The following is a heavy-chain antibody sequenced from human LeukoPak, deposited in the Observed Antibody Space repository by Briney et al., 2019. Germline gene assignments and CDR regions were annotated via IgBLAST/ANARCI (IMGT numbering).Heavy chain of an antibody. CDR3: VRLRRNSDTSGFYYYYDF. CDR2: ISVRSNYI. V-gene: IGHV3-21*01. D-gene: IGHD3-22*01. J-gene: IGHJ4*02. Sequence: GGSLRLSCLASGYTISSYSINWVRQAPGKGLEWVSSISVRSNYIYYADSVRGRFRISRDDARDSLYLQMNSLRAEDTAVYYCVRLRRNSDTSGFYYYYDFWGQGTLVTVSS. CDR1: GYTISSYS.